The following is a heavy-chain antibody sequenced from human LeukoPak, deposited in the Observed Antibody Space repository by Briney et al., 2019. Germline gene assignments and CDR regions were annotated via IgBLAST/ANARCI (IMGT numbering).Heavy chain of an antibody. CDR1: GGSISSSNW. D-gene: IGHD3-16*01. CDR2: IYHSGST. Sequence: SETLSLTCAVSGGSISSSNWWSWVRQPPGKGLEWIGEIYHSGSTNYNPSLKSRVTISVDKSKNQFSLKLSSVTAADTAVYYCARDLGEQLQPPNPQNYYYYYMDVWGKGTTVTVSS. J-gene: IGHJ6*03. V-gene: IGHV4-4*02. CDR3: ARDLGEQLQPPNPQNYYYYYMDV.